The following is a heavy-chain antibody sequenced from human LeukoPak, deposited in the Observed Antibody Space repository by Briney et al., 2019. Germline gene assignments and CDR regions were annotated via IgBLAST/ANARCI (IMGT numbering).Heavy chain of an antibody. D-gene: IGHD1-26*01. Sequence: GSLRLSCAASEFTFSNYAMTWVRQAPGKGLEWVSGISGSGGSTYYADSVRGRFTISRDNFKNTMYMQMNSLRAEDTAIYYCARTGVGGGYRFDYWGQGTLVTVSS. J-gene: IGHJ4*02. CDR2: ISGSGGST. CDR3: ARTGVGGGYRFDY. CDR1: EFTFSNYA. V-gene: IGHV3-23*01.